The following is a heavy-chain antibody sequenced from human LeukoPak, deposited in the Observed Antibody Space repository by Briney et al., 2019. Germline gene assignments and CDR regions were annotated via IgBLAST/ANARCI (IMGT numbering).Heavy chain of an antibody. CDR1: GFTFSSYS. V-gene: IGHV3-21*01. D-gene: IGHD3-10*01. J-gene: IGHJ6*02. CDR2: ISSSSSSYI. Sequence: GGSLRLSCAASGFTFSSYSMNWVRQAPGKGLEWVSSISSSSSSYIYYADSVKGRFTISRDNAKNSLYLQMNSLRAEDTAVYYCARATMVRGVINSRGHYYGMDVWGQGTTVTVSS. CDR3: ARATMVRGVINSRGHYYGMDV.